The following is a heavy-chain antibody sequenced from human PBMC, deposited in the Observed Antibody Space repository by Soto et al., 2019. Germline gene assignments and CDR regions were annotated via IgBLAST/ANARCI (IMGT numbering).Heavy chain of an antibody. D-gene: IGHD3-10*01. J-gene: IGHJ6*02. CDR2: IIPIFGTA. CDR1: GGTFSSYA. V-gene: IGHV1-69*13. Sequence: SVKVSCKASGGTFSSYAISWVRQAPGQGLEWMGGIIPIFGTANYAQRFQGRVTITADESTSTAYMELSSLRSEETAVYYCAREADYGSGSYYNYYYGMDVWGQGTTVTVSS. CDR3: AREADYGSGSYYNYYYGMDV.